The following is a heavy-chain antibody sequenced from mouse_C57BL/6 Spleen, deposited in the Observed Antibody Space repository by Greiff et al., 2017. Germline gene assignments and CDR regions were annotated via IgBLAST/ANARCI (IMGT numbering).Heavy chain of an antibody. D-gene: IGHD4-1*01. CDR1: GFTFSSYS. V-gene: IGHV5-9-1*02. J-gene: IGHJ4*01. Sequence: EVQGVESGEGLVKPGGSLKLSCAASGFTFSSYSMSWVRQTPEKRLEWVAYISRGGDYTYYADTVKGRFTISRDNARNTLYLQMSSLKSEDTAMYYCTRGLGLGAMDYWGQGTSVTVSS. CDR3: TRGLGLGAMDY. CDR2: ISRGGDYT.